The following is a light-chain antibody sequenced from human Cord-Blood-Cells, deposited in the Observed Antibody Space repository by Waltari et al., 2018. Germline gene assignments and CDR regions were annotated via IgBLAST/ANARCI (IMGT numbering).Light chain of an antibody. CDR2: GAS. V-gene: IGKV3-20*01. Sequence: EIVLTQSPGTLSLSPGERATLSCRASQSVSSSYLAWYQQKPGQAPRLLIYGASSRATGFPDRCSGSGSGTDFTLTISRLEPEDFAVYYCQQYGSSPRTFGQGTKVEIK. CDR1: QSVSSSY. CDR3: QQYGSSPRT. J-gene: IGKJ1*01.